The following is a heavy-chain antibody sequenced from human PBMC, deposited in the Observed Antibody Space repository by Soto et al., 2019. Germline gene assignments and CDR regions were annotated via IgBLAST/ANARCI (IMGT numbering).Heavy chain of an antibody. J-gene: IGHJ6*02. V-gene: IGHV3-30*18. CDR2: ISYDGSNK. CDR3: AKEGYSGYVNYYYCMYV. CDR1: GFTFSSYG. Sequence: QVQLVESGGGVVQPGRSLRLSCAASGFTFSSYGMHWVRQAAGKGLEWVAVISYDGSNKYYADSVKGRFTISRDNSKNTLYLQMNSLRADDTAVYYCAKEGYSGYVNYYYCMYVWGHGTTVTVSS. D-gene: IGHD5-12*01.